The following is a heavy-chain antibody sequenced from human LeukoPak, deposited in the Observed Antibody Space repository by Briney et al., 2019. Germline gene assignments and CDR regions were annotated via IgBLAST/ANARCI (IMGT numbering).Heavy chain of an antibody. J-gene: IGHJ4*02. Sequence: AGGSLRLSCAASGFTFSSYGMHWVRQAPGKGLEWVAVISYDGSNKYYADSVKGRFTISRDNSKNTLYLQMNSLRAEDTAVYYCARAQLRLGELSPPDYWGQGTLVTVSS. CDR3: ARAQLRLGELSPPDY. V-gene: IGHV3-30*19. D-gene: IGHD3-16*02. CDR2: ISYDGSNK. CDR1: GFTFSSYG.